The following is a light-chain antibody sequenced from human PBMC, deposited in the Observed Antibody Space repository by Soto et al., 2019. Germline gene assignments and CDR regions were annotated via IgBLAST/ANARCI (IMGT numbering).Light chain of an antibody. CDR1: QSISSW. CDR2: KAS. Sequence: DIQMTQSPSTLSASVGDRVTITCRASQSISSWLAWYQQKPGKAPKLLIYKASTLKSGVPSRFSGSGSETEFTLTISSLQPDDSATYYCQQYNSLYNFGQGTKVDIK. CDR3: QQYNSLYN. V-gene: IGKV1-5*03. J-gene: IGKJ2*01.